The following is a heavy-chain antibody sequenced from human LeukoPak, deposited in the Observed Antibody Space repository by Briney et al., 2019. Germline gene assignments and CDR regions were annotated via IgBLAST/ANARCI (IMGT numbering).Heavy chain of an antibody. CDR3: AKVIGYYYDY. Sequence: PGGSLRLSCVASGFTFNTYAMTWVRQAPGKGLEWASTISYNGGRTYYADSLKGRFTITRDNSENTVYLQMNSLRAEDTAIYYCAKVIGYYYDYWGQGTLVTVSS. J-gene: IGHJ4*02. V-gene: IGHV3-23*01. CDR2: ISYNGGRT. CDR1: GFTFNTYA.